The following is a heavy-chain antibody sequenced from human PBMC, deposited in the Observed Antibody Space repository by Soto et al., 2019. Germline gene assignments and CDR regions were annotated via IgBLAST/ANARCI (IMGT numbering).Heavy chain of an antibody. CDR1: GFTFSDHY. D-gene: IGHD2-2*01. J-gene: IGHJ4*02. V-gene: IGHV3-72*01. CDR2: IRKRANSYTT. Sequence: GGSLRLSCAASGFTFSDHYMHWVRQAPGTGLEWVGLIRKRANSYTTDYGASERGRVTISRDDSKNSLYLQMNSLKTEDTAVYYCARGGCSSTSCLDFWGQGTLVTVSS. CDR3: ARGGCSSTSCLDF.